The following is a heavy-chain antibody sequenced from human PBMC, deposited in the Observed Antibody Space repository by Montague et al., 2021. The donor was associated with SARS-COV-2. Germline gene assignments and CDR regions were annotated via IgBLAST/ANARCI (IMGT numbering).Heavy chain of an antibody. CDR3: ARDGYSSGWNGLHWFDP. CDR1: IGSISSGSYY. V-gene: IGHV4-61*02. D-gene: IGHD6-25*01. Sequence: TLSLTCTGSIGSISSGSYYWSWIGQPAGKGLEWIGRIYTSGSTNYNPSLKSRVTISVDTSKNQFSLKLSSVTAADTAVYYCARDGYSSGWNGLHWFDPGGQGTVVTVSS. CDR2: IYTSGST. J-gene: IGHJ5*02.